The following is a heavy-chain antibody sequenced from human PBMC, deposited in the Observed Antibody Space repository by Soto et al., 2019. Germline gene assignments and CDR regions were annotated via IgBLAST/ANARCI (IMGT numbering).Heavy chain of an antibody. Sequence: SETLSLTCAVYGGSFSGYYWTWIRQPPGTGLEWIGEINHSGSTNYNPSLKSRVTISVDTSKNQFSLKLTSVTAADTAVYYCARDPGYSSAWYLPTSRGGYFDYWGQGTLVTVSS. J-gene: IGHJ4*02. CDR1: GGSFSGYY. V-gene: IGHV4-34*01. CDR3: ARDPGYSSAWYLPTSRGGYFDY. D-gene: IGHD6-19*01. CDR2: INHSGST.